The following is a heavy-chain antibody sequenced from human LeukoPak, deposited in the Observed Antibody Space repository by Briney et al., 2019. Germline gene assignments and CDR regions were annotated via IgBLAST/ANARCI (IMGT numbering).Heavy chain of an antibody. CDR3: ASLRYFDWFHDY. J-gene: IGHJ4*02. Sequence: GRSLRLSCAASGFTFSSYGMHWVRQAPGKGLEWVAFIRYDGSNKYYADSVKGRFTISRDNSKNTLYLQMNSLRAEDTAVYYCASLRYFDWFHDYWGQGTLVTVSS. CDR2: IRYDGSNK. V-gene: IGHV3-30*02. CDR1: GFTFSSYG. D-gene: IGHD3-9*01.